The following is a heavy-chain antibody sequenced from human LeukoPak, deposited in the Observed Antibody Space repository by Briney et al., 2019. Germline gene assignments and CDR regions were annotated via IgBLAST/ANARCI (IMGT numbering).Heavy chain of an antibody. J-gene: IGHJ6*02. V-gene: IGHV3-15*01. CDR2: IKRETDGGTI. Sequence: GGSLRLSCAASGFTLNNAWMSWVRQAPGKGLEWLGRIKRETDGGTIDYAAPVKGRFTISRDDSRNTLYLQMDSLRAEDTAVYYCARAITGTTLQFYYYGVDVWGQGTTVTVSS. D-gene: IGHD1-7*01. CDR3: ARAITGTTLQFYYYGVDV. CDR1: GFTLNNAW.